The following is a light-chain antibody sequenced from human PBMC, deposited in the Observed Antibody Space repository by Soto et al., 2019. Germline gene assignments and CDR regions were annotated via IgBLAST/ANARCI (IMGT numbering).Light chain of an antibody. CDR3: QQYNRYSWT. V-gene: IGKV1-5*01. CDR2: DAS. Sequence: DIQMTQSPSTLSASVGDRVTITCRASQSITIWLAWYQQKPGKAPKLLIFDASSWESGVPSWFSGRGSGTEFTLTISSRQPDDFANSYGQQYNRYSWTGAQRTKVEIK. CDR1: QSITIW. J-gene: IGKJ1*01.